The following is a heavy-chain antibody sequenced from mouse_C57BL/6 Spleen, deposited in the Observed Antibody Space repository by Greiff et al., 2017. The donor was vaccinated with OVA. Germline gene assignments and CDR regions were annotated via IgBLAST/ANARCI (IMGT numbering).Heavy chain of an antibody. J-gene: IGHJ2*01. CDR2: IYPGDGDT. Sequence: QVQLQQSGAELVKPGASVKISCKASGYAFSSYWMNWVKQRPGKGLEWIGQIYPGDGDTNYNGKFKGKATLTADKSSSTAYMQLSSLTSEDSAVYFCARVDYYGSSYKDLDYWGQGTTLTVSS. CDR3: ARVDYYGSSYKDLDY. D-gene: IGHD1-1*01. V-gene: IGHV1-80*01. CDR1: GYAFSSYW.